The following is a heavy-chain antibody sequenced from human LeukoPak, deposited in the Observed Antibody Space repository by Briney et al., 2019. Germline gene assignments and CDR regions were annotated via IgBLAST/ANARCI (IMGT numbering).Heavy chain of an antibody. V-gene: IGHV4-39*01. J-gene: IGHJ6*03. CDR2: IYYSWST. Sequence: SETLSLTCTVSGGSISSSSYYWGWIRQPPGKGLEWIGSIYYSWSTYYNPSLKSRVTISVDTSKNQFSLKLSSVTAADTAVYYCARFYGGYYYYYMYVWGKGTTVTVSS. CDR1: GGSISSSSYY. D-gene: IGHD4-17*01. CDR3: ARFYGGYYYYYMYV.